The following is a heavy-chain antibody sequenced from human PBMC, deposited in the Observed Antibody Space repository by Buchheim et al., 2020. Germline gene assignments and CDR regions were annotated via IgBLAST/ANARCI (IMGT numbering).Heavy chain of an antibody. CDR2: IIPIFGTA. D-gene: IGHD3-22*01. CDR1: GGTFSSYA. V-gene: IGHV1-69*06. Sequence: QVQLVQSGAEVKKPGSSVKVSCKASGGTFSSYAISWVRQAPGQGLEWMGGIIPIFGTANYAQKFQGRVTITANKSTSTAYMELSSLRSEDTAVYYCASNSKYYYDSSGYYGFCDYWGQGTL. CDR3: ASNSKYYYDSSGYYGFCDY. J-gene: IGHJ4*02.